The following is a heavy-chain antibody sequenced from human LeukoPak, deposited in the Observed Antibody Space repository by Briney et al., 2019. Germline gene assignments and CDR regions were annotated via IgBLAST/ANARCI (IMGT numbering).Heavy chain of an antibody. V-gene: IGHV3-23*01. CDR1: GFTFSSYE. D-gene: IGHD5-18*01. Sequence: PGGSLRLSCAASGFTFSSYEMNWVRQAPGKGLEWVSIINNSGVHTSYADSVRGRFTISRDNSKNTLYLQMNSLRAEDTAVYYCAKAAYNYGPFDYWGQGTLVLVSS. CDR2: INNSGVHT. J-gene: IGHJ4*02. CDR3: AKAAYNYGPFDY.